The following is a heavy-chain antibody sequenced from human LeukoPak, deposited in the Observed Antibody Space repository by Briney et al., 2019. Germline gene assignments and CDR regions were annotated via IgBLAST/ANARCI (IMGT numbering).Heavy chain of an antibody. J-gene: IGHJ4*02. CDR1: GYTFTGYY. Sequence: GASVKVSCKAPGYTFTGYYMHWVRQAPGQGLEWMGWINPNSGGTNYAQKFQGRVTMTRDTSISTAYMELSRLRSDDTAVYYCARRIVGAIEYYFDYWGQGTLVTVSS. D-gene: IGHD1-26*01. V-gene: IGHV1-2*02. CDR2: INPNSGGT. CDR3: ARRIVGAIEYYFDY.